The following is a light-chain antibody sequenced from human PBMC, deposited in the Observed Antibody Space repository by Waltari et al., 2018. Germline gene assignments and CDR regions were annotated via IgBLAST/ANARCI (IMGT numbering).Light chain of an antibody. CDR2: DAS. CDR3: QQRSNWPPLT. V-gene: IGKV3-11*01. Sequence: EIVLKQSPVTLSLSPAYRATLSCSASQSVGIFLAWYQQKRGKAPRLFIYDASNRATGIPARFSGSGSGTDFTLTISGLEPEDFAVCYCQQRSNWPPLTFGGGTKVEIK. CDR1: QSVGIF. J-gene: IGKJ4*01.